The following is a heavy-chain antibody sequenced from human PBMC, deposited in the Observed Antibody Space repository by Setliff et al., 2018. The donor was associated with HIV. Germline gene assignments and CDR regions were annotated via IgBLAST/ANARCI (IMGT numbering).Heavy chain of an antibody. CDR1: GGSIRSGSYY. V-gene: IGHV4-61*09. J-gene: IGHJ3*01. CDR2: IYTNGYT. Sequence: PSETLSLTCTVSGGSIRSGSYYWTWIRQPAGKGPEWTGHIYTNGYTNYNPSLKSRVTISVDTSRDQFSLQLTSVTAADTAVYYCARAPPGIQNDAFDVWGQGTMVTVSS. CDR3: ARAPPGIQNDAFDV.